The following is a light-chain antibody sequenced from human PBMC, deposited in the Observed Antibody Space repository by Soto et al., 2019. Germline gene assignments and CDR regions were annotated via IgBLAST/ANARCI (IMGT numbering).Light chain of an antibody. CDR1: QSVSSY. J-gene: IGKJ4*01. Sequence: EIVLTQSPATLSLSPGERATLSCRASQSVSSYLAWYQQKPAQAPRLLIYDASNRATGIPARFSGSGSGTDCTLTISSLEPEDCAVYYCQQRSNWPMLTFGGGTKVEIK. V-gene: IGKV3-11*01. CDR2: DAS. CDR3: QQRSNWPMLT.